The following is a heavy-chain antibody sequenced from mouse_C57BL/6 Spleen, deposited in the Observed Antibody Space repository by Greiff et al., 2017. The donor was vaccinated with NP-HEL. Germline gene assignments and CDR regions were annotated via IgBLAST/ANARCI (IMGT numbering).Heavy chain of an antibody. CDR3: ARRGYYGSIFDY. D-gene: IGHD1-1*01. J-gene: IGHJ2*01. V-gene: IGHV1-69*01. CDR2: IDPSDSYT. Sequence: VQLQQSGAELVMPGASVKLSCKASGYTFTSYWMHWVKQRPGQGLEWIGEIDPSDSYTNYNQKFKGKSTLTVDKSSSTAYMQLISLTSEDSAVYYCARRGYYGSIFDYWGQGTTLTVSS. CDR1: GYTFTSYW.